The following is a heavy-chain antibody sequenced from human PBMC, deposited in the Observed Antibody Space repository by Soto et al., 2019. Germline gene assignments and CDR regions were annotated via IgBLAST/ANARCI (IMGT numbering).Heavy chain of an antibody. D-gene: IGHD3-10*01. Sequence: GESLKISCKGSGYNFINYWIGWVRQMPGKGLEWMGIIYPGDSDTRYRPSFQGQVTISADKSINTAYLQWNSLKLSDSAMYYCARREASGGFPDYWGQGTLVTVSS. CDR3: ARREASGGFPDY. V-gene: IGHV5-51*01. J-gene: IGHJ4*02. CDR1: GYNFINYW. CDR2: IYPGDSDT.